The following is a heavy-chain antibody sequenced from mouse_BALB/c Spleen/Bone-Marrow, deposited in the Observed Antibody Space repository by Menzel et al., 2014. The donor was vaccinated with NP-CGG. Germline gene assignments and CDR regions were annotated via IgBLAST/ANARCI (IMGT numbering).Heavy chain of an antibody. CDR1: GFDFSRYW. Sequence: DVQLVESGGGLVQPGGSLKLSCAASGFDFSRYWMNWVRQAPGKGLEWIGEINPDSSTINYTPFLKDKFIISRYNAKNTLYLQMSKVRSEDTALYYCARPYYRYLYFDYWGQGTTLTVSS. CDR3: ARPYYRYLYFDY. CDR2: INPDSSTI. J-gene: IGHJ2*01. V-gene: IGHV4-1*02. D-gene: IGHD2-14*01.